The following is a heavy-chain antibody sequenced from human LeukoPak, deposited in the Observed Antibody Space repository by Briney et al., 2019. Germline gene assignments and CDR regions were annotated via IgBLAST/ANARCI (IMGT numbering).Heavy chain of an antibody. CDR2: ISAYNGNT. J-gene: IGHJ4*02. Sequence: GSVRVSCKASGYTFTSYGISWVRQAPGQGLEWMGWISAYNGNTNYAQKLQGRVTMTTDTSTSTAYMELRSLRSNDTAVYYCARQGYGGNPQGAADYWGQGTLVTVSS. CDR3: ARQGYGGNPQGAADY. CDR1: GYTFTSYG. V-gene: IGHV1-18*01. D-gene: IGHD4-23*01.